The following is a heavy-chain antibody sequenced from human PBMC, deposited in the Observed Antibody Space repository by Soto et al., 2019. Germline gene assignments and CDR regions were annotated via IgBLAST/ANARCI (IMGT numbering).Heavy chain of an antibody. CDR2: IRTSPTTI. V-gene: IGHV3-48*01. CDR1: GFTFSAYS. J-gene: IGHJ4*02. D-gene: IGHD2-2*01. CDR3: ARDYHYAFDF. Sequence: PGGSLRLSCAASGFTFSAYSMNWVRQAPGKGLEWISYIRTSPTTIHYADTVKGRFTISRDNAKNSLYLQMNSLRAEDTAIYYCARDYHYAFDFWGKGTLVTVSS.